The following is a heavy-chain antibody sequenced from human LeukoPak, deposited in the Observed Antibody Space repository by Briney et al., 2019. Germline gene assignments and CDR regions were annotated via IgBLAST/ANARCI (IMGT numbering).Heavy chain of an antibody. CDR1: GYTFTSYG. Sequence: GASVKVSCKASGYTFTSYGISWVRQAPGQGLEWMGWISAYNGNTNYAQKLQGRVTMTTDTSTSTAYMELRSLRSDDTAVYYCARDLSIVVVPAANYGMDVWGQGTTVTVSS. CDR3: ARDLSIVVVPAANYGMDV. D-gene: IGHD2-2*01. V-gene: IGHV1-18*01. J-gene: IGHJ6*02. CDR2: ISAYNGNT.